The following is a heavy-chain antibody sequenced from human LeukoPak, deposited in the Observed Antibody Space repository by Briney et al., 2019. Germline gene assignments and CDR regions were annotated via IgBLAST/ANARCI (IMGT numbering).Heavy chain of an antibody. Sequence: SDTLSLTCTVSGGSISGYYWSWIRQPAGKGLEWIGRMSTSGNSNYIPSLVSRVTMSVDMSKNQFSLNLSSVTAADTAVYYCARESGSMRWFDPWGQGTLVTVSS. J-gene: IGHJ5*02. CDR2: MSTSGNS. CDR3: ARESGSMRWFDP. CDR1: GGSISGYY. V-gene: IGHV4-4*07. D-gene: IGHD6-25*01.